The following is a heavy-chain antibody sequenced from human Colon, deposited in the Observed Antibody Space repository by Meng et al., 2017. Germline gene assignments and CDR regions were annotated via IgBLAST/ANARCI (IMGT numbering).Heavy chain of an antibody. CDR2: IYYSGST. V-gene: IGHV4-31*03. D-gene: IGHD3-16*01. CDR3: ATEATLYYFDY. J-gene: IGHJ4*02. Sequence: QVLVQDSGPGLVQPSQTLSLTCSGSGASVSSGPYYWSWIRQHPGKGLEWIGYIYYSGSTYYNPSLKSRVIISADSSKNQFSLNLTSVTAADTAVYYCATEATLYYFDYWGQGALVTVSS. CDR1: GASVSSGPYY.